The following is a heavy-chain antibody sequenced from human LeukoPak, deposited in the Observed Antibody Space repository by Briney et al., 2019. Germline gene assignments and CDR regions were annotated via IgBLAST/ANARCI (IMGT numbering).Heavy chain of an antibody. CDR2: IYTSGST. V-gene: IGHV4-4*07. Sequence: PSETLSLTCTVSGGSISSYYWSWIRQPAGKGLEWIGRIYTSGSTNYNPSLKSRVTMSVDTSKNQFSLKLSSVTAADTAVYYCARDSRAYYDSSGYALTGLNAFDIWGQGTMVTVSS. CDR1: GGSISSYY. CDR3: ARDSRAYYDSSGYALTGLNAFDI. J-gene: IGHJ3*02. D-gene: IGHD3-22*01.